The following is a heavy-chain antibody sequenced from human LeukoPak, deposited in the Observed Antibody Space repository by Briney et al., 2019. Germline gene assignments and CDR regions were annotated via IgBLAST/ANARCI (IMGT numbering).Heavy chain of an antibody. J-gene: IGHJ5*02. CDR2: ISSSSSYI. V-gene: IGHV3-21*04. D-gene: IGHD1-14*01. CDR3: AKDPENRGWFDP. Sequence: PGGSLRLSCAASGFTFSSYSMNWVRQAPGKGLEWVSSISSSSSYIYYADSVKGRFTISRDNAKNSLYLQMNSLRAEDTAVYYCAKDPENRGWFDPWGQGTLVTVSS. CDR1: GFTFSSYS.